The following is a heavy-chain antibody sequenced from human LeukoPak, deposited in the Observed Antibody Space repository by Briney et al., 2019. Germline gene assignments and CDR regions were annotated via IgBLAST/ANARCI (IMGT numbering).Heavy chain of an antibody. CDR1: GFTFDDYA. Sequence: SGGSLRLSCAASGFTFDDYAMHWVRQAPGKGLEWVSVISWDGGRTYYADSVKGRFTISRDNSKNSLYLQMNSLRAEDTALYYCAKEGYCSSTNCPGSYYYYYYMDVWGKGTTVTVSS. CDR3: AKEGYCSSTNCPGSYYYYYYMDV. CDR2: ISWDGGRT. J-gene: IGHJ6*03. V-gene: IGHV3-43D*04. D-gene: IGHD2-2*01.